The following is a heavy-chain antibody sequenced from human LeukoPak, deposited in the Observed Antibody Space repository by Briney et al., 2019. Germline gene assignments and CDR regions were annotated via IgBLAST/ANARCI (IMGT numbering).Heavy chain of an antibody. D-gene: IGHD5-18*01. V-gene: IGHV3-74*01. Sequence: GGSLRLSCAASGFTFSRYWMHWVRQAPGKGLVWVSRINSDGSSTSYADSVKGRLTISRDNAKNTLYLQMKSLRAEDTAVYYCTRGDSYGYVYWGQGTLVTVSS. CDR3: TRGDSYGYVY. J-gene: IGHJ4*02. CDR2: INSDGSST. CDR1: GFTFSRYW.